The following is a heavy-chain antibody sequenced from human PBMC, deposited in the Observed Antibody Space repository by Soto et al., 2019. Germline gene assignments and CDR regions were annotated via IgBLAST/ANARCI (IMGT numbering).Heavy chain of an antibody. CDR3: ARDFGLRFLEWSLFDY. J-gene: IGHJ4*02. V-gene: IGHV1-3*01. D-gene: IGHD3-3*01. Sequence: QVQLVQSGAEVKKPGASVKVSCKASGYTFTSYAMHWVRQAPGQRLEWMGWINAGNGNTKYSQKFQGRVTITRDTSASTAYMELSSLRSEDTAVYYCARDFGLRFLEWSLFDYWGQGTLVTVSS. CDR1: GYTFTSYA. CDR2: INAGNGNT.